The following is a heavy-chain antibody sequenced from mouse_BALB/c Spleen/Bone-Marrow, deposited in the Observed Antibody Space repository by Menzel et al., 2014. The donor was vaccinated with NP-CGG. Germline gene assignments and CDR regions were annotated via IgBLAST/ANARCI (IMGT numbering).Heavy chain of an antibody. CDR1: GFTFSSFG. CDR3: ARWRYGYAMDY. CDR2: ISSGSSTI. J-gene: IGHJ4*01. D-gene: IGHD2-14*01. V-gene: IGHV5-17*02. Sequence: EVQRVESGGGLVQPGGSRKLSCAASGFTFSSFGMHWVRQAPEKGLEWVAYISSGSSTIYYADTVKGRFTISRDNPKNTPFLQMTSLRSEDTAMYYCARWRYGYAMDYWGQGTSVTVSS.